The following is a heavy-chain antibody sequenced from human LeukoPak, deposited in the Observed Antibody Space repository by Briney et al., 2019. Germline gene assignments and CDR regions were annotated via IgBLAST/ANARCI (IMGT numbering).Heavy chain of an antibody. CDR3: ATTTPIEYYYYYGMDV. CDR1: GLTFKNFA. J-gene: IGHJ6*02. D-gene: IGHD4-11*01. Sequence: GGSLRLSCAASGLTFKNFAMSWVRQAPGKGLEWVSVIYNSGSTYYADSVKGRFTISRDNSKNTLYLQMNSLRAEDTAVYYCATTTPIEYYYYYGMDVWGQGTTVTVSS. CDR2: IYNSGST. V-gene: IGHV3-53*01.